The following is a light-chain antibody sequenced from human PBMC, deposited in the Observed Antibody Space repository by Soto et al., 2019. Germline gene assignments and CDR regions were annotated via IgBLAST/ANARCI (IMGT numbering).Light chain of an antibody. CDR2: KAS. CDR1: QTISGW. J-gene: IGKJ1*01. V-gene: IGKV1-5*03. Sequence: DIKMTQSASTLSGSVGDRVTITCRASQTISGWLAWYQQKPGKAPKLLIYKASTLKSGVPSRFSGSGSGTEFTLTISSLQPDDFATYYCQHYNSYSEAFGQGTKV. CDR3: QHYNSYSEA.